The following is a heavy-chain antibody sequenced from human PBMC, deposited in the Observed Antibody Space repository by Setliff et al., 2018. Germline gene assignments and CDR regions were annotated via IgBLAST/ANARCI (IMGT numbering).Heavy chain of an antibody. CDR2: INPNSGGT. J-gene: IGHJ5*02. CDR1: GGSFSSYA. D-gene: IGHD6-13*01. V-gene: IGHV1-2*02. Sequence: ASVKVSCKASGGSFSSYAIIWVRQAPGQGLEWMGWINPNSGGTNYAQKFQGRVTMTRDTSISTAYMELSRLRSDDTAVYYCALEEYTSRWTKRFDPWGQGTLVTVSS. CDR3: ALEEYTSRWTKRFDP.